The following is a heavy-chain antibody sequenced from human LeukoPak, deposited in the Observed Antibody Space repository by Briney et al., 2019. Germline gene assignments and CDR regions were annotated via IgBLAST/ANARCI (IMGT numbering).Heavy chain of an antibody. D-gene: IGHD2-21*02. CDR3: ARVEVEYCGGDCSGGSRLWYFDL. Sequence: ASVKVSCKASGYTFTSYGISWVRQAPGQGLEWMRWISAYNGNTNYAQKLQGRVTMTTDTSTSTAYMELRSLRSDDTAVYYCARVEVEYCGGDCSGGSRLWYFDLWGRGTLVTVSS. CDR1: GYTFTSYG. CDR2: ISAYNGNT. J-gene: IGHJ2*01. V-gene: IGHV1-18*01.